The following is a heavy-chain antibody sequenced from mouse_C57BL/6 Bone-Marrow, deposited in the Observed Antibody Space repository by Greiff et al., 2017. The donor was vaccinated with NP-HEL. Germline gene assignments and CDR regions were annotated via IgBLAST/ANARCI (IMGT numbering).Heavy chain of an antibody. CDR1: GFTFSDYY. V-gene: IGHV5-12*01. CDR2: ISNGGGST. Sequence: DVHLVESGGGLVQPGGSLKLSCAASGFTFSDYYMYWVRQTPEKRLEWVAYISNGGGSTYYPATVKGRFTISRYNAKNTLYLQMSRLKSEDTAMYYCARQDYYAMDDWGQGTSVTVAS. CDR3: ARQDYYAMDD. J-gene: IGHJ4*01.